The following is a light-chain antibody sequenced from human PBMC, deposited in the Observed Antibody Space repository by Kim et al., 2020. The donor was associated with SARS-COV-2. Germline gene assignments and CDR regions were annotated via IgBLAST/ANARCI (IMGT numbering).Light chain of an antibody. CDR1: KLGDKY. CDR2: QHT. V-gene: IGLV3-1*01. Sequence: SYELTQPPSVSVSPGQTASITCSGTKLGDKYAYWYQQKPSQSPVLVIYQHTKRPSGISQRFSGSSSGNTATLTISPAQTMDEADYYCQAWDSSTAVFGGG. CDR3: QAWDSSTAV. J-gene: IGLJ3*02.